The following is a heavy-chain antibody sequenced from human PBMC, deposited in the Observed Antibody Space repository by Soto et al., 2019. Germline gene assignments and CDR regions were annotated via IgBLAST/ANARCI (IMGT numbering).Heavy chain of an antibody. D-gene: IGHD7-27*01. CDR3: ARRWGTYFDY. V-gene: IGHV4-59*13. Sequence: SETLSLTCTVSGGSISSYYWSWIRQPPGKGLEWIGYIYYSGSTNYNPSLKSRVTISVDTSKNQFSLKLSSVTAADTAVYYCARRWGTYFDYWGKGTLVTVSS. CDR2: IYYSGST. J-gene: IGHJ4*02. CDR1: GGSISSYY.